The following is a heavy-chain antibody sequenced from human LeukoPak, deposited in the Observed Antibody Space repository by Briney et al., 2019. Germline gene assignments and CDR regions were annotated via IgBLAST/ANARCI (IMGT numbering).Heavy chain of an antibody. CDR2: FDYGDGET. CDR3: ATHTIYGVVTYAFQL. J-gene: IGHJ3*01. Sequence: GASVKVSCKVTGYSGIELWMHWVRQAPGKGLEWMGGFDYGDGETRYAQKFQGRVTMTEDTATDTAYLELSSLTSNDTAVYYCATHTIYGVVTYAFQLWGRGTLVTVS. D-gene: IGHD3-3*01. CDR1: GYSGIELW. V-gene: IGHV1-24*01.